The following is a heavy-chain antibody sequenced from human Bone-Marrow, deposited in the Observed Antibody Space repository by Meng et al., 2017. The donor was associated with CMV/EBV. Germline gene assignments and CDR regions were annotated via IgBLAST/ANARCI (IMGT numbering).Heavy chain of an antibody. J-gene: IGHJ4*02. V-gene: IGHV1-46*01. Sequence: ASVKVSCKASGYTFTSYYLHWVRQAPGQGLEWMGIINPSGGSTSSARKFQSRLIVTRDTSTSTVYMELSSLRSEDTAVYYCAKERQFDYWGQGTLVTVSS. CDR1: GYTFTSYY. CDR2: INPSGGST. CDR3: AKERQFDY.